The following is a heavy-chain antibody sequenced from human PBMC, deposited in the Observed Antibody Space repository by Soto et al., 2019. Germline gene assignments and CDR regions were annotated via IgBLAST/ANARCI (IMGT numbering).Heavy chain of an antibody. D-gene: IGHD2-15*01. V-gene: IGHV5-51*01. Sequence: GESLKISCNAAGYSFIVHWIGWVRQVPGKGLEWVGIIYPGDSETRYSPSFHGQVTISADKSIRTAYLQWCSLRAADTAMYYCARHSAGYCSGGSCPYYYDSWGRGTLVTVSS. J-gene: IGHJ4*02. CDR3: ARHSAGYCSGGSCPYYYDS. CDR1: GYSFIVHW. CDR2: IYPGDSET.